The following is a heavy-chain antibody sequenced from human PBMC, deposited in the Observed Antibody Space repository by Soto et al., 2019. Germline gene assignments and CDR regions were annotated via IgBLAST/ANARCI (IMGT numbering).Heavy chain of an antibody. Sequence: QVQLVQSGAEVKNPGASVKVSCKTSGYIFTSYGIGWARQAPGQGLEWMGWINTYNGKTNYAQHLQGRVTLTTDTSTSTAYMELRSLRSNDTAIYYCAMVDVYVTPSPQDVWGQGTTVTVSS. J-gene: IGHJ6*02. CDR3: AMVDVYVTPSPQDV. CDR2: INTYNGKT. D-gene: IGHD3-16*01. V-gene: IGHV1-18*01. CDR1: GYIFTSYG.